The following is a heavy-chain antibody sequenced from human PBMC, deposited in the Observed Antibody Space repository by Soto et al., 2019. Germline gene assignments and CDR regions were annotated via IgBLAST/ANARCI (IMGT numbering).Heavy chain of an antibody. Sequence: PXGSLRLSCAASGFTFSIYAMSWVRQAPGKGLEWVSAISGSGGSTYYADSVRGRFTISRDNSKNTLYLQMNSLRAEDTAVYYCYYYDGSGYGYNWFDPWGQGTLVTVSS. CDR3: YYYDGSGYGYNWFDP. D-gene: IGHD3-22*01. CDR1: GFTFSIYA. CDR2: ISGSGGST. V-gene: IGHV3-23*01. J-gene: IGHJ5*02.